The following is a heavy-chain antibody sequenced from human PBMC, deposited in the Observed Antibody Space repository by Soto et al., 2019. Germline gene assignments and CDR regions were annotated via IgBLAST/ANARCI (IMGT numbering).Heavy chain of an antibody. CDR1: GGSFSGYY. Sequence: ASETLSLTCAVYGGSFSGYYWSWIRQPPGKGLEWIGEINHSGSTNYNPSLKSRVTISVDTSKNQFSLKLSSVTAADTAVYYCARVAREGEIDYWGQGTLVTVSS. CDR3: ARVAREGEIDY. J-gene: IGHJ4*02. D-gene: IGHD3-16*01. CDR2: INHSGST. V-gene: IGHV4-34*01.